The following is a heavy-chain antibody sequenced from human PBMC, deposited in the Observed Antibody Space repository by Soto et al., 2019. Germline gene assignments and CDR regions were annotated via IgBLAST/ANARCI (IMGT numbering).Heavy chain of an antibody. CDR2: KPYTGSP. V-gene: IGHV4-61*01. D-gene: IGHD7-27*01. CDR3: ARVGWGGES. CDR1: GGSVSSGSYH. Sequence: QVQLQESGPGLVKPSETLSLTCSVSGGSVSSGSYHWSWIRQPPGKGLEWIGFKPYTGSPDYNPSRRCRVVISIDRSNNNFSLKSISGSAADTAVYFCARVGWGGESWGQGTVVTVPS. J-gene: IGHJ5*02.